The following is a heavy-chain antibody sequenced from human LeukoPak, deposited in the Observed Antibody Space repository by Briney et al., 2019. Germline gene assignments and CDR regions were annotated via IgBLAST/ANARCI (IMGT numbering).Heavy chain of an antibody. CDR2: INPDSGGT. CDR3: ARGPNWGLDY. Sequence: ASVKVSCKASGYTFTGYYIHWVRQAPGQGLEWMGWINPDSGGTIYVQKFQGRVTVTRDSPISTVYMELSRLSSDDTAVYYCARGPNWGLDYWGQGTLVTVSS. D-gene: IGHD7-27*01. J-gene: IGHJ4*02. V-gene: IGHV1-2*02. CDR1: GYTFTGYY.